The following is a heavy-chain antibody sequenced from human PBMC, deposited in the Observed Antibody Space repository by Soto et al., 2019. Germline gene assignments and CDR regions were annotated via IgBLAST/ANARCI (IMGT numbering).Heavy chain of an antibody. J-gene: IGHJ4*02. Sequence: QVQLVESGGGLFKPGGSLKLSCAASGFTFSDYYMSRIRQAPGKRLEWISYISSTSSYTTYADSVQGRFTISRDNAKNSLSLQMNSLRAEDTAVYYCARAIPVAVSFDYWGQGTLVTVSS. V-gene: IGHV3-11*05. CDR1: GFTFSDYY. CDR2: ISSTSSYT. CDR3: ARAIPVAVSFDY. D-gene: IGHD6-19*01.